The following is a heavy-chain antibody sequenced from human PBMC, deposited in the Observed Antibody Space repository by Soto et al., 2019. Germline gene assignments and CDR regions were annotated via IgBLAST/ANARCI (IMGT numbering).Heavy chain of an antibody. V-gene: IGHV1-2*02. CDR1: GYPFTGYF. CDR2: INPNSGGT. D-gene: IGHD1-7*01. J-gene: IGHJ4*02. Sequence: QVHLVQSGAEVKKPGASVKVSCQASGYPFTGYFLHWVRQAPGQGLEWLGWINPNSGGTKYPQKCQGRVTMTRDTSINTAYMELSSLTSDDTAVYYCARDSGTDFDYWGQGTLVTVSS. CDR3: ARDSGTDFDY.